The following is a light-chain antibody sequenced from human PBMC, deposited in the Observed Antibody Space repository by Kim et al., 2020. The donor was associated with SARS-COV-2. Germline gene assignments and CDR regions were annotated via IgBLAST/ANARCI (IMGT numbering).Light chain of an antibody. Sequence: SPGDRATLSCRAKQSVSSSYLAWYQQKPGQAPRLLIYGASSRATGIPDRFSGSGSGTDFTLTISRLEPEDFAVYYCQQYGSSPLTFGQGTRLEIK. CDR2: GAS. V-gene: IGKV3-20*01. CDR1: QSVSSSY. J-gene: IGKJ5*01. CDR3: QQYGSSPLT.